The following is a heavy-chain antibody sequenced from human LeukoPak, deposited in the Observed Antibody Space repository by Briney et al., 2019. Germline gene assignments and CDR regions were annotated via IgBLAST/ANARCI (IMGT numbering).Heavy chain of an antibody. J-gene: IGHJ3*02. V-gene: IGHV3-33*01. Sequence: GGSLRLSCGASGFTFSIYGVHWVRQAPGKGLEWVAVIWYDGSNQYYADSVKGRFTISRDNSKNTVHLQMNSLGAEDTAVYYCAREQKKTAMVTRDGFDIWGQGTMVTVSS. CDR2: IWYDGSNQ. D-gene: IGHD5-24*01. CDR1: GFTFSIYG. CDR3: AREQKKTAMVTRDGFDI.